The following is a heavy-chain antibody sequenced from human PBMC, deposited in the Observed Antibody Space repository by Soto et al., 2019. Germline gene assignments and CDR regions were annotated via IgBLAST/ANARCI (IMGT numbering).Heavy chain of an antibody. V-gene: IGHV2-5*02. CDR3: TRDSYGSGYGMDV. J-gene: IGHJ6*02. CDR2: IYWDDDK. CDR1: GFSLTRGVA. Sequence: QITLKESGPPLVKPTQTLTLTCTFSGFSLTRGVAVGWIRQPPGKALEWLALIYWDDDKRYSPSLKSRLTITKDTSINQVVLTMTNLGPVDTATYYCTRDSYGSGYGMDVWGQGTTVTVSS. D-gene: IGHD3-10*01.